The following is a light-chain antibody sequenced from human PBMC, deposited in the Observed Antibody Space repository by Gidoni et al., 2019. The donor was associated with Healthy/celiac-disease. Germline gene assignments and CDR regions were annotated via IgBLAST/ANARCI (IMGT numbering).Light chain of an antibody. CDR1: QSISSW. V-gene: IGKV1-5*03. J-gene: IGKJ1*01. Sequence: DIQMTQSPSTLSASVGDRVTITCRASQSISSWLAWYQQKPGEAPTRLIYKASSLESGVPSRCSGSGSVTEFTLTISSLQPDDFATYYCQQYNSYSGAFGPGTKVEIK. CDR3: QQYNSYSGA. CDR2: KAS.